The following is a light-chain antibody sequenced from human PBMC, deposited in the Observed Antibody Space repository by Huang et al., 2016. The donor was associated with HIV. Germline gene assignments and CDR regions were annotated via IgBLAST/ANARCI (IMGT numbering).Light chain of an antibody. Sequence: DIVMTQSPDSLAVSLGERATINCKSSQGLLYSSNNKNYLAVYQQKPGQPPKLLIYWASTRESGVPDRFSGSGSETDFTLTISSLQAEDVAVYYCHQYYATGTFGQGTKVEI. V-gene: IGKV4-1*01. CDR1: QGLLYSSNNKNY. J-gene: IGKJ1*01. CDR2: WAS. CDR3: HQYYATGT.